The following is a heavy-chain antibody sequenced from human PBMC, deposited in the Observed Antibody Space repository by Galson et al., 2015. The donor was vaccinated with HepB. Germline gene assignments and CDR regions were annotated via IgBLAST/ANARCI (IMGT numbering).Heavy chain of an antibody. CDR1: GGSISSGGYY. V-gene: IGHV4-31*03. Sequence: TLSLTCTVSGGSISSGGYYWSWIRQHPGKGLEWIGYIYYSGSTYYNPSLKSRVTISVDTSKNQFSLKLSSVTAADTAVYYCAGRSFRLELRHAFDIWGQGTMVTVSS. J-gene: IGHJ3*02. CDR3: AGRSFRLELRHAFDI. D-gene: IGHD1-7*01. CDR2: IYYSGST.